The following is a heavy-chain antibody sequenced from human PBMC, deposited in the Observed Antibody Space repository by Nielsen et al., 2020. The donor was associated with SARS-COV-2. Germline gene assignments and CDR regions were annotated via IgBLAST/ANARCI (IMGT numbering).Heavy chain of an antibody. J-gene: IGHJ4*02. CDR1: GYTFTSYA. CDR2: INAGNGNT. Sequence: ASVNVSCKASGYTFTSYAMHWVRQAPGQRLEWMGWINAGNGNTKYSQKFQGRVTITRDTSASTAYMELSSLRSEDTAVYYCARDSMVRGVIAYWGQGTLVTVSS. V-gene: IGHV1-3*01. CDR3: ARDSMVRGVIAY. D-gene: IGHD3-10*01.